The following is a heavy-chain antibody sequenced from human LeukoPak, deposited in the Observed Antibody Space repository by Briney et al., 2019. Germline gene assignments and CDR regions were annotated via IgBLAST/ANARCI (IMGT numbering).Heavy chain of an antibody. J-gene: IGHJ4*02. D-gene: IGHD6-19*01. CDR1: GYTLTELS. V-gene: IGHV1-18*01. CDR3: ARGSSGWPFDY. Sequence: GASVKVSCKVSGYTLTELSMHWVRQAPGQGLEWMGWISAYNGNTNYAQKLQGRVTMTTDTSTSTAYMELRSLRSDDTAVYYCARGSSGWPFDYWGQGTLVTVSS. CDR2: ISAYNGNT.